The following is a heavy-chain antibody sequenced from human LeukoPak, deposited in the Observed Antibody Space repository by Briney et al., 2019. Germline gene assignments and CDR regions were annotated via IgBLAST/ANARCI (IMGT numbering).Heavy chain of an antibody. Sequence: GGSLRLSCAASGFTLTSYAMSWVRQAPGRGLEWVSFISDGGGGTHYADSVKGRFTVSRDSSRNTVFLQMNSLRAEDTAVYYCAKPLYYDGNWFDPWGQGTLVTVSS. J-gene: IGHJ5*02. D-gene: IGHD3-22*01. V-gene: IGHV3-23*01. CDR2: ISDGGGGT. CDR3: AKPLYYDGNWFDP. CDR1: GFTLTSYA.